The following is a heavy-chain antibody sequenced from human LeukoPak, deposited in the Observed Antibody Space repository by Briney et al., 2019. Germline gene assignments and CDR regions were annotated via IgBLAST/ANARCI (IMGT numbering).Heavy chain of an antibody. V-gene: IGHV4-39*07. Sequence: SETLSPTCTVSGASINIDTNYWGWVRQPPGKGLEWIGSVHSGGRTHSNPSLKTRLTMSRDTSQNQFSLQLRSLTAADTAVYFCAMYTSGTMFDSWGQGILVTVSS. J-gene: IGHJ4*02. D-gene: IGHD3-3*01. CDR3: AMYTSGTMFDS. CDR1: GASINIDTNY. CDR2: VHSGGRT.